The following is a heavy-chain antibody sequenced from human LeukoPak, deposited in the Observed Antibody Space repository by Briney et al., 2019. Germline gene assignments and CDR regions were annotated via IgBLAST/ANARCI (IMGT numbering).Heavy chain of an antibody. D-gene: IGHD6-6*01. J-gene: IGHJ5*02. CDR1: GFTFSSYG. CDR2: IRYDGSNK. CDR3: AKGYSGDSSVSA. V-gene: IGHV3-30*02. Sequence: GGSLRLSCAASGFTFSSYGMHWVRQAPGKGLEWVAFIRYDGSNKYYADSVKGRFTISRDNSRNTLYLQMNSLRADDTAVYYCAKGYSGDSSVSAWGQGTLVTVSS.